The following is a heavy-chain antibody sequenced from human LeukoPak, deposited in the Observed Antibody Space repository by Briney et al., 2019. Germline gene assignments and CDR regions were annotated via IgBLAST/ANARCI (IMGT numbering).Heavy chain of an antibody. Sequence: GGSLRLSCAASGFTVSSNYMSWVRQAPGKGLEWVSVIYSGGSTYYADSVKGRFTISRDNSKNTLYLQMNSLRAEDTAVYYCARVAAAGRVYYYMDVWGKGTTVTVSS. D-gene: IGHD6-13*01. CDR1: GFTVSSNY. CDR3: ARVAAAGRVYYYMDV. CDR2: IYSGGST. V-gene: IGHV3-53*01. J-gene: IGHJ6*03.